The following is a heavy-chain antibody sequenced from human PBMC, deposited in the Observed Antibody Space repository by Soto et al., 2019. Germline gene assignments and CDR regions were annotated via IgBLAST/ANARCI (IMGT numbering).Heavy chain of an antibody. CDR2: IYHSGST. CDR1: SGSISSSNW. V-gene: IGHV4-4*02. CDR3: ARALVVPAAHYYYYYYMDV. D-gene: IGHD2-2*01. J-gene: IGHJ6*03. Sequence: LRETLSLTCAVSSGSISSSNWWSWVRQPPGKGLEWIGEIYHSGSTNYNPSLKSRVTISVDKSKNQFSLKLSSVTAADTAVYYCARALVVPAAHYYYYYYMDVWGKGTTVTVSS.